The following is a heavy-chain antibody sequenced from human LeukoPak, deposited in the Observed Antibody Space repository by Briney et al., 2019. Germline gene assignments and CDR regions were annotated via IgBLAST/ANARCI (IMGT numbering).Heavy chain of an antibody. CDR2: IYSGGNT. D-gene: IGHD1-26*01. Sequence: GSLRLSCAASGFTVSSNYMSWVRQAPGKGLEWVSVIYSGGNTYYADSVKGRFTISRDNSKNTLYLQMNSLRAEDTAVYYCARDRRSSGSYSDYWGQGTLVTVSS. CDR3: ARDRRSSGSYSDY. V-gene: IGHV3-53*01. J-gene: IGHJ4*02. CDR1: GFTVSSNY.